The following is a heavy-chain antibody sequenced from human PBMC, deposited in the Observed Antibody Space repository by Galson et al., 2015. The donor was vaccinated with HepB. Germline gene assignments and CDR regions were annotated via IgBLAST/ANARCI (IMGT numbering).Heavy chain of an antibody. CDR2: ISSSSSYI. Sequence: SLRLSCAASGFTFSSYSMNWVRQAPGQGLEWVSSISSSSSYIYYADSVKGRFTISRDNAKNSLYLQMNSLRAEDTAVYYCARVGGYSGYQRSYFDYWGQGTLVTVSS. CDR3: ARVGGYSGYQRSYFDY. D-gene: IGHD5-12*01. V-gene: IGHV3-21*01. J-gene: IGHJ4*02. CDR1: GFTFSSYS.